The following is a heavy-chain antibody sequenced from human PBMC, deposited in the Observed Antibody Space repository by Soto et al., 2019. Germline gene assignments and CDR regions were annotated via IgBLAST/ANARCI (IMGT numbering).Heavy chain of an antibody. Sequence: SETLSLTCTVSGGSISSYYWSWIRQPQGKGLEWIGYIYYSGSTNYNPSLKSRVTISVDTSKNQFSLKLSSVTATDTAVYYCASRPGGYYYDSSGYLFWGQGTLVTVSS. CDR3: ASRPGGYYYDSSGYLF. D-gene: IGHD3-22*01. CDR2: IYYSGST. J-gene: IGHJ4*02. CDR1: GGSISSYY. V-gene: IGHV4-59*08.